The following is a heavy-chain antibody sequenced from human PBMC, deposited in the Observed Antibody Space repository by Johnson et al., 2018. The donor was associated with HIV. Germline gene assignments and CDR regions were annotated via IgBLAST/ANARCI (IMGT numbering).Heavy chain of an antibody. J-gene: IGHJ3*02. V-gene: IGHV3-30*18. CDR3: AKDLVVVTARGAFDI. D-gene: IGHD2-21*02. CDR1: GFTFSSHP. CDR2: ISYDGSNK. Sequence: QVQLVESGGGVGQPGRSLRVSCSASGFTFSSHPMHWVRQAPGKGLAWVAIISYDGSNKYFADSVTGRFTISRDNSKNTLYLQMNSLRAEDTAVYYCAKDLVVVTARGAFDIWGQGTMVTVSS.